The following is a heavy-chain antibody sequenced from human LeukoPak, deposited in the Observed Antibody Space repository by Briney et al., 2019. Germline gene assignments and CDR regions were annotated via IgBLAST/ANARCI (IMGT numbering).Heavy chain of an antibody. CDR1: GFTFSSYG. CDR2: IRYDGSNK. J-gene: IGHJ6*03. CDR3: ARKTSQKGAHYMDV. V-gene: IGHV3-30*02. Sequence: GGSLRLSCAASGFTFSSYGMHWVRQAPGKGLEWVAFIRYDGSNKYYADSVKGRFTISRDNSKNTLYLHVNSLRPEDTAVYYCARKTSQKGAHYMDVWGKGTTVTISS. D-gene: IGHD3-16*01.